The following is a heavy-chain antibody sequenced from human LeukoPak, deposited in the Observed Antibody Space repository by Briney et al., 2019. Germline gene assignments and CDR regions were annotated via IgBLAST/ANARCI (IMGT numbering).Heavy chain of an antibody. D-gene: IGHD3-22*01. CDR1: GFTVSSNY. CDR3: ASPNEWLLLGGFDY. CDR2: IYSGGST. Sequence: GGSLRLSCAASGFTVSSNYMSWVRQAPGKGLEWVSVIYSGGSTYYADSVKGRFTISRDNSNDTVYLQMNSLRADDTAIYYCASPNEWLLLGGFDYWGQGTLVIVSS. J-gene: IGHJ4*02. V-gene: IGHV3-53*05.